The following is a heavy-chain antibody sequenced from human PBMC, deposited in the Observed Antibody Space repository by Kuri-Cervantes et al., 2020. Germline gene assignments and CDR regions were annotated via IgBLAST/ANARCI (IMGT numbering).Heavy chain of an antibody. D-gene: IGHD3-22*01. CDR3: ARDDSSGFTRYYYYGMDA. Sequence: ASVKVSCKASGYTFTGYYMHWVRQAPGQGLEWMGWINPNSGGTNYAQKLQGRVTMTTDTSTSTAYMELRSLGSDDTAVYYCARDDSSGFTRYYYYGMDAWGQGTTVTVSS. CDR1: GYTFTGYY. CDR2: INPNSGGT. V-gene: IGHV1-2*02. J-gene: IGHJ6*02.